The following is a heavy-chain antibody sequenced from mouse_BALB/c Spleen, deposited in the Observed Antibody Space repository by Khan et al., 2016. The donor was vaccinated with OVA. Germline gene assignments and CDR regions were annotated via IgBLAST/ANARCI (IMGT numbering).Heavy chain of an antibody. CDR2: INPNNGDT. CDR1: GYTFTEYT. V-gene: IGHV1-18*01. Sequence: EVQLQQSGPELVKPGASVKISCKTSGYTFTEYTMPWVKQSHGKSLEWIGGINPNNGDTNYSQKFKGKATLTVDKSSSTAYMEFRSLTSEDSAIYYCARWYFGSTWFAYWGQGTLVAVSA. D-gene: IGHD1-1*01. J-gene: IGHJ3*01. CDR3: ARWYFGSTWFAY.